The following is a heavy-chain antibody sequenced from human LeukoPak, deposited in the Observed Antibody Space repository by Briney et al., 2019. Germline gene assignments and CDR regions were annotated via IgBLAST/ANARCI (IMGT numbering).Heavy chain of an antibody. V-gene: IGHV4-39*07. CDR1: GGSISSSSYY. CDR3: ARDMKLYFDY. CDR2: IYYSGST. D-gene: IGHD1-1*01. Sequence: SETLSFTCTVSGGSISSSSYYWGWIRQPPGKGLEWIGSIYYSGSTYYNPSLKSRVTISVDTSKNQFSLKLSSVTAADTAVYYCARDMKLYFDYWGQGTLVTVSS. J-gene: IGHJ4*02.